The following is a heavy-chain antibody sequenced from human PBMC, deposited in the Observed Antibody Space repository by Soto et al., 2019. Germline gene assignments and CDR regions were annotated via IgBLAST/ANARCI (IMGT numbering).Heavy chain of an antibody. V-gene: IGHV3-23*01. CDR3: AKATATGGGAFEI. Sequence: GGSLRLSCAVSGFICSSYDMSWVRQAPGKGLEWVSTILVGGSTHYEDSVKGRFTISRDTSKNTVYLQMNSLTAGDAAVYYCAKATATGGGAFEIYGQGTMVTVSS. J-gene: IGHJ3*02. CDR1: GFICSSYD. CDR2: ILVGGST. D-gene: IGHD2-8*02.